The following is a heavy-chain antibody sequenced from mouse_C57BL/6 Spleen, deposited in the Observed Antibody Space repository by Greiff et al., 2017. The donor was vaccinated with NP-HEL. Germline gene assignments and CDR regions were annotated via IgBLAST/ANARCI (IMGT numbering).Heavy chain of an antibody. Sequence: EVQLQQSGPVLVKPGASVKMSCKASGYTFTDYYMNWVKQSHGKSLEWIGVINPYNGGTSYNQKFKGKATLTVDKSSSTAYMELNSLTSEDSAVYYCARRYDGSSLYYFDYWGQGTTLTVSS. J-gene: IGHJ2*01. CDR2: INPYNGGT. CDR1: GYTFTDYY. D-gene: IGHD1-1*01. CDR3: ARRYDGSSLYYFDY. V-gene: IGHV1-19*01.